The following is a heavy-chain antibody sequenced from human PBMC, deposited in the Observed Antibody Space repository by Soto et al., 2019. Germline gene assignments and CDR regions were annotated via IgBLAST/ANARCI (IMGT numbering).Heavy chain of an antibody. CDR1: GGSISGYY. CDR3: ARSPRAHYYGSGSYYHT. Sequence: SETLSLTCAVYGGSISGYYWSWIRQPPGKGLEWIGEINHSGSTNYNPSLKSRVTISVDTSKNQFSLKLSSVTAADTAVYYCARSPRAHYYGSGSYYHTWGQGTLVTVS. J-gene: IGHJ4*02. CDR2: INHSGST. V-gene: IGHV4-34*01. D-gene: IGHD3-10*01.